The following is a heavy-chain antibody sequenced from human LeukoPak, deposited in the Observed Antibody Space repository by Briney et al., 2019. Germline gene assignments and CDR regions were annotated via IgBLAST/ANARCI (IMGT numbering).Heavy chain of an antibody. CDR3: AKSGDYRFDP. V-gene: IGHV4-4*02. D-gene: IGHD7-27*01. J-gene: IGHJ5*02. CDR2: TYQSGST. Sequence: PSGTLSLTCAVSGGSISSSNWWTWVRQPPGKGLEWIGETYQSGSTNYNPSLKSRVTLSVDKSKNQFSLKVSSVTAADTAVYFCAKSGDYRFDPWGQGTLVTVSS. CDR1: GGSISSSNW.